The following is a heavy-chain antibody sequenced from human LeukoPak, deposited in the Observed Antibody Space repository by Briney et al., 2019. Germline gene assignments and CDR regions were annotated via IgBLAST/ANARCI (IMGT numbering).Heavy chain of an antibody. V-gene: IGHV4-39*01. J-gene: IGHJ4*02. Sequence: SETLSLTCTVSGVSISSDSYYWSWIRQPLGKGLEWIGDMYYSGSTYYNPSLKSRVTISIDTSKNQFSLRLSSVIVADTAVYYCARTPFSVDTAIFWGQGTLVIVSS. CDR3: ARTPFSVDTAIF. D-gene: IGHD5-18*01. CDR2: MYYSGST. CDR1: GVSISSDSYY.